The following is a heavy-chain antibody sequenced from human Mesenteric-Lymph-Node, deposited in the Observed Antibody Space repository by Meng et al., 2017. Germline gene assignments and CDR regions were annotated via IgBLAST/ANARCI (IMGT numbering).Heavy chain of an antibody. V-gene: IGHV3-74*01. CDR3: ARDTSNNWNDGDAFDI. Sequence: GESLKISCAASGFTFSSYWMHWVRQAPGKGLVWVSRINSDGSSTSYADSVKGRFTISRDNAKNTLYLQMNSLRAEDTAVYYCARDTSNNWNDGDAFDIWGQGTMVTVSS. J-gene: IGHJ3*02. D-gene: IGHD1-20*01. CDR1: GFTFSSYW. CDR2: INSDGSST.